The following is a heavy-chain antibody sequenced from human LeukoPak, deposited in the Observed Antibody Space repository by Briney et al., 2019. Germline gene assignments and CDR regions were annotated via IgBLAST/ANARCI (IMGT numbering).Heavy chain of an antibody. CDR3: ASDGGPFES. D-gene: IGHD3-16*01. J-gene: IGHJ4*02. CDR2: INQAGSEK. CDR1: GFTFRSYW. Sequence: GGSLRLSCAASGFTFRSYWMSWVRQAPGKGLEWVANINQAGSEKYYVDSEKGRFTISRDNAKNSLFLQMNSLRVEDTAVYYCASDGGPFESWGQGTLVTVSS. V-gene: IGHV3-7*01.